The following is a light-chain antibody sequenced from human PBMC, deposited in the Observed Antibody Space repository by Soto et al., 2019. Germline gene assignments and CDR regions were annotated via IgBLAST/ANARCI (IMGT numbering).Light chain of an antibody. Sequence: EIVLAQYPGTLSLSPGERATLSCRASQSVSSSYLAWHQQKPGQAPRLLIYGASSRATGIPDRFSGSGSGTDFTLTISRLEPEDFAVYYCQQYGSSAYTFGQGTKLEIK. CDR2: GAS. CDR1: QSVSSSY. J-gene: IGKJ2*01. CDR3: QQYGSSAYT. V-gene: IGKV3-20*01.